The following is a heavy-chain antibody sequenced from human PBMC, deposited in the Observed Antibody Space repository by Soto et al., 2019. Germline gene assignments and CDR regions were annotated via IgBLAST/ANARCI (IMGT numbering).Heavy chain of an antibody. J-gene: IGHJ3*02. Sequence: QVQLVESGGGVVQPGRSQRLSCAASGFSFSDYGMHWVRQPPGKGLEWVAYTSYDGTDNVYADSVSGRFTISRDNSKNTLYLQMNSLRSEDAAVYYCARTYECAKSDCYRAFDIWARGQWSPSLQ. CDR2: TSYDGTDN. CDR1: GFSFSDYG. V-gene: IGHV3-30*03. D-gene: IGHD2-21*02. CDR3: ARTYECAKSDCYRAFDI.